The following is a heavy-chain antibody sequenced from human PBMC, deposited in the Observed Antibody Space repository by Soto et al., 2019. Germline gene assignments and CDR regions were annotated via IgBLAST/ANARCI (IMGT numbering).Heavy chain of an antibody. Sequence: EVQLLESAGTLVQPGGSLRLSCVASGFTFSTHTMNWVRQAPGKGLEWVSRLTADSDDTSSADSIKGRFNISRDNSKNTLYLQMNSLRAEDTAIYYCAKGLDRASLDFWGQGALVTVSS. D-gene: IGHD1-1*01. CDR1: GFTFSTHT. V-gene: IGHV3-23*01. CDR2: LTADSDDT. CDR3: AKGLDRASLDF. J-gene: IGHJ4*02.